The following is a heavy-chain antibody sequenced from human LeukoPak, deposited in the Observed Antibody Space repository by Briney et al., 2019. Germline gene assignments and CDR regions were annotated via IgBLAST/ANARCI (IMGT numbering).Heavy chain of an antibody. CDR1: GFTLSTYA. D-gene: IGHD2-15*01. CDR3: AARPGEVAVPYDY. J-gene: IGHJ4*02. CDR2: ISRGGDVT. Sequence: GSLRLSCAASGFTLSTYAMTWVRQAPGKGLEWVSLISRGGDVTYYADSVKGRFTISRDSSKNTLYLQMHSLRAEDTAVYYCAARPGEVAVPYDYWGQGTLVTVSS. V-gene: IGHV3-23*01.